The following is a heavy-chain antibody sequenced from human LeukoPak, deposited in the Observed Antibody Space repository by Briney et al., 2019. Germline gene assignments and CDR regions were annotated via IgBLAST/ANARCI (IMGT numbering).Heavy chain of an antibody. CDR3: ARGYYYGSGSIRGAFDP. D-gene: IGHD3-10*01. V-gene: IGHV1-2*02. Sequence: ASVKVSCKASGYTFTGYYMHWVRQAPGQGLEWMGWINPNSGGTNYAQKFQGRVTMTRDTSISTAYMELSRLRSDDTAVYYCARGYYYGSGSIRGAFDPWGRGTLVTVSS. CDR1: GYTFTGYY. J-gene: IGHJ5*02. CDR2: INPNSGGT.